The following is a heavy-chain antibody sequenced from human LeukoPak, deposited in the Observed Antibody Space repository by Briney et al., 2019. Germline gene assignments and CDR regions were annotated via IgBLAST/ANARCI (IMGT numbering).Heavy chain of an antibody. Sequence: SSETLSLTCTVSGGSISSYYWSWIRQPPGKGLEWIGYIYYSGSTYYNPSLKSRVTISVDTSKNQFSLKLSSVTDADTAVYYCARGGRFLEWPTPYYFDYWGQGTLVIVSS. V-gene: IGHV4-59*08. CDR2: IYYSGST. CDR3: ARGGRFLEWPTPYYFDY. D-gene: IGHD3-3*01. CDR1: GGSISSYY. J-gene: IGHJ4*02.